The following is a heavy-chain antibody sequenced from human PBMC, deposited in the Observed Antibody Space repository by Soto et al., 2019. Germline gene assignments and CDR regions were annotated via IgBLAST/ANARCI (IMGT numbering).Heavy chain of an antibody. CDR1: GYTFTGYY. V-gene: IGHV1-46*01. CDR3: ATGLFGVVIQY. Sequence: ASVKVSCKASGYTFTGYYMHWVRQAPGQGLEWMGIINPSGGSTSYAQKFQGRVTMTRDTSTSTVYMELSSLRSEDTAVYYCATGLFGVVIQYWGQGTLVTVSS. D-gene: IGHD3-3*01. CDR2: INPSGGST. J-gene: IGHJ4*02.